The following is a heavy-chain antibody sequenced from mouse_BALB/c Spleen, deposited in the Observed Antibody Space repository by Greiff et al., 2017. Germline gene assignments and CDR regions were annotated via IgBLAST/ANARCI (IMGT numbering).Heavy chain of an antibody. V-gene: IGHV5-9-1*01. Sequence: EVMLVESGGGLVKPGGSLKLSCAASGFTFSSYAMSWVRQTPEKRLEWVATISSGGSYTYYPDSVKGRFTISRDNAKNTLYLQMSSLRSEDTAMYYCASHYYGSSSFDYWGQGTTLTVSS. CDR2: ISSGGSYT. CDR1: GFTFSSYA. J-gene: IGHJ2*01. D-gene: IGHD1-1*01. CDR3: ASHYYGSSSFDY.